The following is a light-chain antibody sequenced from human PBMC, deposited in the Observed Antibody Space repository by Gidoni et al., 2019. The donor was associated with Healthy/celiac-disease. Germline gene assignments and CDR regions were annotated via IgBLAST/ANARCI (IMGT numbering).Light chain of an antibody. V-gene: IGLV2-11*01. CDR1: SSDVGGYNY. CDR2: DVS. CDR3: CSYAGSSWV. J-gene: IGLJ3*02. Sequence: QSALTQPRSVSGSPGQSVPISCTGTSSDVGGYNYVSWYQQHPGQAPKLMIYDVSKRPSGVPDRFSGSKSGNTASLTISGLQAEDEADYYCCSYAGSSWVFGGGTKLTVL.